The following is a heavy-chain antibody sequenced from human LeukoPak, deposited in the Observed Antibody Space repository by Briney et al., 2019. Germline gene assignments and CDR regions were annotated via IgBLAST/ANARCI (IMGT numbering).Heavy chain of an antibody. CDR3: AREEGSGYQH. CDR1: GYTFTGYY. V-gene: IGHV1-2*02. CDR2: INPNSGGT. Sequence: GASVKVSCKASGYTFTGYYMHWVRQAPGQGLEWMGWINPNSGGTNYAQKFQGRVTMTRDTSISTAYMELSRLRSEDTAVYYCAREEGSGYQHWGQGTMVTVSS. J-gene: IGHJ3*01. D-gene: IGHD3-22*01.